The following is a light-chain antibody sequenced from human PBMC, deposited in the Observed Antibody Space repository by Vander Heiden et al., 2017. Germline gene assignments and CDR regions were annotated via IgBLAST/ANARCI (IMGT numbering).Light chain of an antibody. CDR1: SSDIGAYYY. J-gene: IGLJ2*01. CDR3: NSFTTSGTLV. Sequence: QSALTQPASVSGSPGQSITISCTGTSSDIGAYYYVSWYQQHPGEAPKLIIFEVGVRPSGISDRFSASKSGNTASLTISGLQAGDEADYYCNSFTTSGTLVFGGGTRLTVL. V-gene: IGLV2-14*01. CDR2: EVG.